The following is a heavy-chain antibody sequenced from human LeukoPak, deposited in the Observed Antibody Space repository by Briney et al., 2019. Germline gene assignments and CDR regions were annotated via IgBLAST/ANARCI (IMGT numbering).Heavy chain of an antibody. Sequence: PGGSLRLSCAASGFTFSSYWMHWVRQAPGKGLVWVSRLNGDGSNTRYADSVKGRFTISRDNAKNSLYLQMNSLRAEDTAVYYCARDGRWELLSFIDYWGQGTLVTVSS. V-gene: IGHV3-74*01. D-gene: IGHD1-26*01. CDR2: LNGDGSNT. CDR1: GFTFSSYW. J-gene: IGHJ4*02. CDR3: ARDGRWELLSFIDY.